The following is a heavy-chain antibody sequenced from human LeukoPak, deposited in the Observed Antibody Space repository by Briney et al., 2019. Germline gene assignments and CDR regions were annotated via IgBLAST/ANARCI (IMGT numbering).Heavy chain of an antibody. Sequence: GASVKVSCKASGYNFRSYGIGWVRQAPRQALECMGWITAGNGNTNYAQKVQGRVTMTTDTSTSTAYMELRSLRSDDTAVYFCARDLARGYSYGYNAFDIWGQGTMVTVSS. CDR3: ARDLARGYSYGYNAFDI. D-gene: IGHD5-18*01. CDR1: GYNFRSYG. J-gene: IGHJ3*02. V-gene: IGHV1-18*01. CDR2: ITAGNGNT.